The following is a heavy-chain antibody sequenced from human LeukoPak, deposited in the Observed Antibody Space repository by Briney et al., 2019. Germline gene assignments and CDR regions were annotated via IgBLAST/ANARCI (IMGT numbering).Heavy chain of an antibody. Sequence: SETLSLTCAVYGGSFSGYYWSWIRQPPGKGLEWIGYIYYSGSTNYNPSLKSRVTISVDTSKNQFSLKLSSVTAADTAVYYCARRRLLDYWGQGTLVTVSS. CDR3: ARRRLLDY. CDR1: GGSFSGYY. CDR2: IYYSGST. D-gene: IGHD4-17*01. V-gene: IGHV4-59*01. J-gene: IGHJ4*02.